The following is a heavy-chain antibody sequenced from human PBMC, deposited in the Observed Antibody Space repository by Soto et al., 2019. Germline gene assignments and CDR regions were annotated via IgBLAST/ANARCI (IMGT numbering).Heavy chain of an antibody. D-gene: IGHD6-6*01. CDR3: ARSGKDSSSSDHYAHRGAYYYYMDV. Sequence: SETLSLTCAVYGGSFSGYYWSWIRQPPGKGLEWIGEINHSGSTNYNPSLKSRVTISVDTSKNQLSLKLSSVTAADTAVYYCARSGKDSSSSDHYAHRGAYYYYMDVWGKGTTVTVSS. J-gene: IGHJ6*03. V-gene: IGHV4-34*01. CDR2: INHSGST. CDR1: GGSFSGYY.